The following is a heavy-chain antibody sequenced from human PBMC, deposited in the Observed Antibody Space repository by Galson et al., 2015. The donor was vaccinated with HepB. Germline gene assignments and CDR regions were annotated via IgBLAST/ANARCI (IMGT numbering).Heavy chain of an antibody. CDR3: ARASIPRGAWFDP. Sequence: DTLSLTCSVSGASISAYYWTWVRQPAGKGLEWLGCFPGTGGAHFNPSLKSRLKPSLSTFNNHFSLTLTSVTAADTAVYFCARASIPRGAWFDPWGQGALVIVSS. J-gene: IGHJ5*02. D-gene: IGHD3-10*01. V-gene: IGHV4-4*07. CDR1: GASISAYY. CDR2: FPGTGGA.